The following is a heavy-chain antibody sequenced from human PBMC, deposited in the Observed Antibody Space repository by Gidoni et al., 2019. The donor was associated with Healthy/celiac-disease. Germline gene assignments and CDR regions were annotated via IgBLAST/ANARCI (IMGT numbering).Heavy chain of an antibody. CDR3: AKSTITIFGVVMGGGLDY. J-gene: IGHJ4*02. D-gene: IGHD3-3*01. Sequence: EVQLLESGGGLVQPGGSLRLSWAASGFTFSSYAMSWVRQAPGKGLEWVSAISVSGGSTYYADSVKCRFTISRDNSKNTLYLQMNIRRAEDTAVYDCAKSTITIFGVVMGGGLDYWGQGTLVTVSS. CDR1: GFTFSSYA. V-gene: IGHV3-23*01. CDR2: ISVSGGST.